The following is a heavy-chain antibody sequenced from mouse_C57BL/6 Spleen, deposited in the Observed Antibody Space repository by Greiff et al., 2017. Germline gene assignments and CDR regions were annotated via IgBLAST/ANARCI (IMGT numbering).Heavy chain of an antibody. J-gene: IGHJ2*01. CDR1: GYTFTSYW. D-gene: IGHD4-1*02. Sequence: QVQLKQPGAELVKPGASVKLSCKASGYTFTSYWMQWVKQRPGQGLEWIGEIDPSDSYTNYNQKFKGKATLTVDTSSSTAYMQLSSLTSEDSAVYYCARSIGTWGFDYWGQGTTLTVSS. V-gene: IGHV1-50*01. CDR3: ARSIGTWGFDY. CDR2: IDPSDSYT.